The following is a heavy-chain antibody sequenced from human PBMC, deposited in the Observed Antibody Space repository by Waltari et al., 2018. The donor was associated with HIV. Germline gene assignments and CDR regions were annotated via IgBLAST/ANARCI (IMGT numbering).Heavy chain of an antibody. CDR1: GFTLRTYG. CDR3: ARKYSSSWGAPFDY. V-gene: IGHV3-33*01. J-gene: IGHJ4*02. Sequence: QVKLVASGGGVVQPGRCLRLSCAKSGFTLRTYGMHWVRQAPGKGLEWVTVIWYDGSKKYYADSVKGRFTISRDNSKNTLYLQMNSLRIEDTAVYYCARKYSSSWGAPFDYWGQGTLVTVSS. D-gene: IGHD6-13*01. CDR2: IWYDGSKK.